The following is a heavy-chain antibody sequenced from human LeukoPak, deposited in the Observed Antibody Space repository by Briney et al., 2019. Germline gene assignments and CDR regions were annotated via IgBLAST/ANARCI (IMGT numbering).Heavy chain of an antibody. CDR1: GFTFSSYW. Sequence: GGSLRLSCVVSGFTFSSYWMSWVRQAPGKGLEWVANIKQDGGEIYYVDSVKGRFTISRDNAKNSLYLQMNSLTAEDTAIYYCARDPYSGAYGDSYYYYMDVWGKGTTVTISS. J-gene: IGHJ6*03. V-gene: IGHV3-7*01. D-gene: IGHD1-26*01. CDR3: ARDPYSGAYGDSYYYYMDV. CDR2: IKQDGGEI.